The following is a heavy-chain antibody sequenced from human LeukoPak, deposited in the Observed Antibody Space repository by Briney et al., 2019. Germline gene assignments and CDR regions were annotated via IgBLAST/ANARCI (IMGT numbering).Heavy chain of an antibody. CDR3: ARAGYDFWSGYPSHFDY. V-gene: IGHV4-30-4*01. D-gene: IGHD3-3*01. CDR2: IYYSGST. CDR1: GGSFSSGDYY. Sequence: SQALSLTCTVSGGSFSSGDYYWSWIRQPPGKGLEWIGYIYYSGSTYYNPSLKSRVTISVDTSKNQFSLKLSSVTAADTAVYYYARAGYDFWSGYPSHFDYWGQGTLVTVSS. J-gene: IGHJ4*02.